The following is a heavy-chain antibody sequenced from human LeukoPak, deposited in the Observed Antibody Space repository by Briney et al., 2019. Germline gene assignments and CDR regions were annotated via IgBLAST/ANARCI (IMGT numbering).Heavy chain of an antibody. J-gene: IGHJ4*02. CDR3: AKGTGRYWTFFDY. V-gene: IGHV3-9*01. Sequence: GGSLRLSCAASGFTLDDYAMHWVRLAPGKGLEWVSGISWNSGSIDYAVSVKGRFIISRDNAKNSLYLQMNSLRPEDTALYYCAKGTGRYWTFFDYWGQGTLVIVSS. D-gene: IGHD1-26*01. CDR1: GFTLDDYA. CDR2: ISWNSGSI.